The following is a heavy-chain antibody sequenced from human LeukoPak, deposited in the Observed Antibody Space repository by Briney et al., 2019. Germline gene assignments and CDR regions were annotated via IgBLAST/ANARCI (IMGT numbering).Heavy chain of an antibody. CDR2: ISGRDGRT. Sequence: GGSLRLSCAASGFTFSTYAMSWVRQAPGKGLEWVSNISGRDGRTYYADSVKGRFTISRDNAKNSLYLQMNSLRVEDTAVYYCAKVAKYYYGSETYYFFEHWGQGTPVTASS. CDR3: AKVAKYYYGSETYYFFEH. J-gene: IGHJ4*02. V-gene: IGHV3-23*01. CDR1: GFTFSTYA. D-gene: IGHD3-10*01.